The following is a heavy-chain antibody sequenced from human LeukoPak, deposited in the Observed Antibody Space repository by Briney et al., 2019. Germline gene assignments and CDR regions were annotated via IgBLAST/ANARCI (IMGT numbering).Heavy chain of an antibody. V-gene: IGHV3-48*01. CDR2: ISSSSSTI. CDR3: ARDPIAAAGTLDY. Sequence: PGGSLRLSCAASGFTFSSYSMNWVRQAPGKGREWVSYISSSSSTIYYADSVKGRFTISRDNAKNSLYLQMNSMRAEDTAVYYCARDPIAAAGTLDYWGQGTLVTVSS. D-gene: IGHD6-13*01. CDR1: GFTFSSYS. J-gene: IGHJ4*02.